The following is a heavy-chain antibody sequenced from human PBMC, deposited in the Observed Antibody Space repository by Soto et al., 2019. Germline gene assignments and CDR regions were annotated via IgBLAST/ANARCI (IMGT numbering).Heavy chain of an antibody. J-gene: IGHJ3*02. CDR1: GGTFSSYA. CDR3: ARAHSMIVVDHVKHGAFDI. CDR2: IIPIFGTA. Sequence: QVQLVQSGAEVKKPGSSVKVSCKASGGTFSSYAISWVRQAPGQGLEWMGGIIPIFGTANYAQKFQGRVTITADESTSTAYMELSSLRSEDTAVYYCARAHSMIVVDHVKHGAFDIWGQGTMVTVSS. V-gene: IGHV1-69*01. D-gene: IGHD3-22*01.